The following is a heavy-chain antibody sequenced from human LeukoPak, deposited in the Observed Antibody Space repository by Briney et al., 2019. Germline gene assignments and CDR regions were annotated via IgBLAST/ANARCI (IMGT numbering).Heavy chain of an antibody. V-gene: IGHV4-34*01. J-gene: IGHJ2*01. CDR3: ARHPHSSWYGHFPGRDWYFDL. CDR1: GGSFSGYY. CDR2: INHSGRN. D-gene: IGHD6-13*01. Sequence: PSETLSLTCAVYGGSFSGYYWSWIRQPPGKGLEWIGEINHSGRNNYNPSLKSRVTISVDTSKKQFSLKLSSVTAADTAVYSCARHPHSSWYGHFPGRDWYFDLWGRGTLVTVSS.